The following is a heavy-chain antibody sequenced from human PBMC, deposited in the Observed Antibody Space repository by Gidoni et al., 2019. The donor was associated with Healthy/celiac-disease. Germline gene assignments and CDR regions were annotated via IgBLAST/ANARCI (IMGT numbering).Heavy chain of an antibody. Sequence: EVQLVESGGGLVQPGRSLRLSCAASGFTFDDYAMHWVRQAPGKGLECVSGISWNSGSIGYADSVKGRFTISRDNAKNSLYLQMNSLRAEDTALYYCAKARRYSSGPRSWYFDLWGRGTLVTVSS. J-gene: IGHJ2*01. CDR3: AKARRYSSGPRSWYFDL. D-gene: IGHD6-19*01. V-gene: IGHV3-9*01. CDR2: ISWNSGSI. CDR1: GFTFDDYA.